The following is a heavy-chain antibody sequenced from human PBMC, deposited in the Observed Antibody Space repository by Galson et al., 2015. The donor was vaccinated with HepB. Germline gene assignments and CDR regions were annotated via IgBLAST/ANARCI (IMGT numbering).Heavy chain of an antibody. CDR3: ARIKTRELPYAFDI. V-gene: IGHV2-70*11. Sequence: PALVKPTQTLTLTCTFSGFSLSTSGMCVSWIRQPPGKALEWLARIDWDDDKYYSTSLKTRLTISKDTSKNQVVLTMTNMDPVDTATYYCARIKTRELPYAFDIWGQGTMVTVSS. J-gene: IGHJ3*02. D-gene: IGHD1-26*01. CDR2: IDWDDDK. CDR1: GFSLSTSGMC.